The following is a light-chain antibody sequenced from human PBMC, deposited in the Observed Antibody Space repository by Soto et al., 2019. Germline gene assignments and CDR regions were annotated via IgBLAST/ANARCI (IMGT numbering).Light chain of an antibody. CDR1: QSINNN. Sequence: EIVMTQSPAILSVSPGERATLSCRATQSINNNVAWYQQKPGQAPRLLIYGASTRATGLPARFSGIGSGAQFTLTISSLQSEDFAVYYCQQYDSWPFSFGPGTKVDIK. J-gene: IGKJ3*01. CDR3: QQYDSWPFS. CDR2: GAS. V-gene: IGKV3-15*01.